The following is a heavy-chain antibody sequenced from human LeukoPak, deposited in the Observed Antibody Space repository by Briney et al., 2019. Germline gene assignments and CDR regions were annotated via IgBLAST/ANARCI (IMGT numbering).Heavy chain of an antibody. Sequence: SETLSLTCTASGGSISSSSYYWGWIRQPPGKGLEWIGSIYYSGSTYYNPSLKSRVTISVDTSKNQFSLKLSSVTAADTAVYYCARHPLWFGELLSPNWFDPWGQGTLVTVSS. CDR2: IYYSGST. D-gene: IGHD3-10*01. CDR1: GGSISSSSYY. CDR3: ARHPLWFGELLSPNWFDP. V-gene: IGHV4-39*01. J-gene: IGHJ5*02.